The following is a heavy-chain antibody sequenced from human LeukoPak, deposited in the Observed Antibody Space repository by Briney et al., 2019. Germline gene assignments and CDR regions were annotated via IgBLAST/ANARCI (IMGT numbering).Heavy chain of an antibody. Sequence: SETLSLTCTVSGGSISSYYWSWIRQPPGKGLEWIGYIYYSGSTYYNPSLKSRVTISVDTSKNQFSLKLSSVTAADTAVYYCARVGRVTMAQGDWGQGTLVTVSS. V-gene: IGHV4-30-4*08. CDR2: IYYSGST. D-gene: IGHD3-10*01. J-gene: IGHJ4*02. CDR3: ARVGRVTMAQGD. CDR1: GGSISSYY.